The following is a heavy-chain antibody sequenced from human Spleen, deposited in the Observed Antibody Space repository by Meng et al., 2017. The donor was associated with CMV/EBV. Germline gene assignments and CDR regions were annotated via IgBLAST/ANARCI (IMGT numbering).Heavy chain of an antibody. CDR1: SINSSY. CDR3: VRVVGAYDFWSGHGWYFDL. CDR2: IFYTGST. Sequence: SINSSYWSWIRQPPGKGLEWIGYIFYTGSTNSNPSLRSRVTISADTSKSQFSLQLSSVTAADAAVYYCVRVVGAYDFWSGHGWYFDLWGRGTLVTVSS. D-gene: IGHD3-3*01. J-gene: IGHJ2*01. V-gene: IGHV4-59*01.